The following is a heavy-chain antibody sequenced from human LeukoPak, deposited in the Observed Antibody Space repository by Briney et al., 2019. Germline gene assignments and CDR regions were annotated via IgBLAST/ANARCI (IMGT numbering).Heavy chain of an antibody. D-gene: IGHD6-19*01. V-gene: IGHV3-23*01. CDR2: ISGSGGTT. J-gene: IGHJ4*02. CDR3: ARPSSSGWYEY. Sequence: PGGSLRLSCAASGFTFSIYAMSWVRQAPGKGLEWVSAISGSGGTTYFADSVKGRFTIFRDNSMNTLFLEMNSLRAEDTAVYFCARPSSSGWYEYWGQGTLVTVSS. CDR1: GFTFSIYA.